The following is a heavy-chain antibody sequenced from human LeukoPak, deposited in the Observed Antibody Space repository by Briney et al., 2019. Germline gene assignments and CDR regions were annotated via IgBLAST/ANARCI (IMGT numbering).Heavy chain of an antibody. D-gene: IGHD1-26*01. CDR2: IRYDGSNK. Sequence: GGSLRLSCAPSVCTLIRYGMLWVGQAPGKGLEWVAFIRYDGSNKYYADSVKGRFTISRDNSKNTLYLQMNRLSRGNQALYYCAKDLRSGSYGYYFDYWGQGTLVTVSS. CDR1: VCTLIRYG. CDR3: AKDLRSGSYGYYFDY. J-gene: IGHJ4*02. V-gene: IGHV3-30*02.